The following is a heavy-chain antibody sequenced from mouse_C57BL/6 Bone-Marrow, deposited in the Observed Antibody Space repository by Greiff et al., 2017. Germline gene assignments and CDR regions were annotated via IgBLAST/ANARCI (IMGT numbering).Heavy chain of an antibody. CDR1: GYSFTDYN. CDR2: INPNYGTT. V-gene: IGHV1-39*01. J-gene: IGHJ4*01. D-gene: IGHD2-4*01. CDR3: ARGYDYDYAMDY. Sequence: EVKLVESGPELVKPGASVKISCKASGYSFTDYNMNWVKQSNGKSLEWIGVINPNYGTTSYNQKFKGKATLTVEQSSSTAYMQLNSLTSEDSAVYYCARGYDYDYAMDYWGQGTSVTVSS.